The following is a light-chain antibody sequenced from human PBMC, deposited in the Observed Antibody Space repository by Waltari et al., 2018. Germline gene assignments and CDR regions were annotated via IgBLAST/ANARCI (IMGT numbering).Light chain of an antibody. V-gene: IGLV6-57*02. CDR1: SDNIANNY. J-gene: IGLJ2*01. CDR2: EDN. Sequence: NFMLTQPHSVSESAGKTVIISCTGSSDNIANNYVQWYQHRPGSAPVTLIYEDNQRASGVLDRFSGSIDSSSNSASLTISGLRTEDEAYYFCQSYYAYDVIFGGGTKLTVL. CDR3: QSYYAYDVI.